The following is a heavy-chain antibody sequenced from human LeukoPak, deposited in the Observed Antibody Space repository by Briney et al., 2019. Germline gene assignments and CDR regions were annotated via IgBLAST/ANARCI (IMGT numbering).Heavy chain of an antibody. CDR2: VRFDGKNK. CDR1: GFTFSTFG. D-gene: IGHD1-1*01. J-gene: IGHJ4*02. CDR3: ARATHPRTLGDNYYLDS. V-gene: IGHV3-30*02. Sequence: GGSLRLSCATSGFTFSTFGMHWVRQAPGKGLEWVAFVRFDGKNKYYADSVKGRFTISRDDSKNTVYLQMNSLRVEDTAVYYCARATHPRTLGDNYYLDSWGQGTLLSVSS.